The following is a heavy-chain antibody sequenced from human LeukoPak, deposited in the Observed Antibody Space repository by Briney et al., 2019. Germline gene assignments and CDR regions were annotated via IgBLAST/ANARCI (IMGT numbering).Heavy chain of an antibody. V-gene: IGHV3-30*01. CDR1: GFTXSXXA. CDR2: ISFDGSNK. CDR3: VRDFGGARDY. D-gene: IGHD3-16*01. Sequence: XXSCAXXGFTXSXXAMHWXXXAXXXGLEWVAVISFDGSNKYYADSVKGRFTISRDTSKNTLYLQMNSLRDDDTAVYYCVRDFGGARDYWGQGTLVTVSS. J-gene: IGHJ4*02.